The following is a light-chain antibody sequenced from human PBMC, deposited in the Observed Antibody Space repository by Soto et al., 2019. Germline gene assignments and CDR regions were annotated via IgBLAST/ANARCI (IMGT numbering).Light chain of an antibody. J-gene: IGKJ3*01. CDR2: DAS. Sequence: EIVLTQSPATLSLSPGERATLSCRASQSVSSYLAWYQQKPGQAPRLLIYDASNRATGIPARFSGCGSGTDFTLTISSLEPEDFAVYYCQQRSNWFIFTFGPGTKVDIK. CDR3: QQRSNWFIFT. V-gene: IGKV3-11*01. CDR1: QSVSSY.